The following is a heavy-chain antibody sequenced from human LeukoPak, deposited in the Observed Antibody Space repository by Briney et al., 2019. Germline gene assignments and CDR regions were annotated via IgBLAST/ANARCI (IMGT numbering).Heavy chain of an antibody. CDR1: GGSISSGSYY. CDR2: IYTSGST. J-gene: IGHJ6*04. CDR3: ARYWGGRLRSDV. V-gene: IGHV4-61*02. Sequence: PSQTLSLTCTVSGGSISSGSYYWSWIRQPAGKGLEWIGRIYTSGSTNYNPSLKSRVTISVDTSKNQFSLKLRYVTAADTAVYYCARYWGGRLRSDVWGKGTTVTVSS. D-gene: IGHD2-21*01.